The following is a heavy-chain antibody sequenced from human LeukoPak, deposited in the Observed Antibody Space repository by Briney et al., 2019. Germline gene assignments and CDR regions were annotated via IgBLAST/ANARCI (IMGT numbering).Heavy chain of an antibody. Sequence: GGSLRLSCAASGFTFSSYAMYWVRRTPGKGLEYVSVISGNGVSTHYATSVKGRFTISRDNSKNTLYLQMGSLRAEDMAVYYCARDASDIVVVPAAVGPFDLWGQGALVTVSS. CDR3: ARDASDIVVVPAAVGPFDL. CDR2: ISGNGVST. CDR1: GFTFSSYA. D-gene: IGHD2-2*01. J-gene: IGHJ4*02. V-gene: IGHV3-64*01.